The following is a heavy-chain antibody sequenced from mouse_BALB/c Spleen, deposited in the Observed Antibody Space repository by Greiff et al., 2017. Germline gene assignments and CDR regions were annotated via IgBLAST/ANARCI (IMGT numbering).Heavy chain of an antibody. CDR3: AGGSYYAMDY. CDR2: ISSGSSTI. J-gene: IGHJ4*01. Sequence: EVKLVESGGGLVQPGGSRKLSCAASGFTFSRFGMHWVRQAPEKGLEWVAYISSGSSTIYYADTVKGRFTISRDNPKNTLFLQMTSLRSEDTAMYYCAGGSYYAMDYWGQGTSVTVSS. CDR1: GFTFSRFG. V-gene: IGHV5-17*02.